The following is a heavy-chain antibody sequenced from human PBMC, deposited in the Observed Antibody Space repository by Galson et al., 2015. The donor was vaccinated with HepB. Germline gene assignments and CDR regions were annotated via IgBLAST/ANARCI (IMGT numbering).Heavy chain of an antibody. CDR1: GFTFSSYW. J-gene: IGHJ6*01. CDR3: AGLAALDV. Sequence: SLRLSCAASGFTFSSYWMTWVRQAPGRGLEWVANIKYDGSEKYYVDSVKGRFTISRDDAKNSLYLQMNSLRGEDTAVYYCAGLAALDVWGQGTTVTVSS. D-gene: IGHD6-13*01. V-gene: IGHV3-7*03. CDR2: IKYDGSEK.